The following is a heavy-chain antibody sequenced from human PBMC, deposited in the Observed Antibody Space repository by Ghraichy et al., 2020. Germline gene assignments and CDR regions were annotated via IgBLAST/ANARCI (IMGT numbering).Heavy chain of an antibody. CDR2: TYYRSKWYN. CDR1: GDSVSSNSAA. CDR3: ARVVHDYSNYGEGRWAFDP. Sequence: SQTLSLTCAISGDSVSSNSAAWNWIRQSPSRGLEWLGRTYYRSKWYNDYAVSVKSRITINPDTSKNQFSLQLNSVTPEDTAVYYCARVVHDYSNYGEGRWAFDPWGQGTLVTVSS. J-gene: IGHJ5*02. V-gene: IGHV6-1*01. D-gene: IGHD4-11*01.